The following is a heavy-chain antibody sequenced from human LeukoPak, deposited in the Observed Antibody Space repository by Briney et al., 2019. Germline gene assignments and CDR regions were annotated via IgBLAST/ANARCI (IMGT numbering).Heavy chain of an antibody. CDR3: ARGRRAVAGLQLLDY. J-gene: IGHJ4*02. CDR2: INHSGST. CDR1: GGSFSGYY. V-gene: IGHV4-34*01. D-gene: IGHD6-19*01. Sequence: PSETLSLTCAVYGGSFSGYYWSWIRQPPGKGLEWLGEINHSGSTNYNPSLKSRVTISVDTSKNQFSLKLSSVTAADTAVYYCARGRRAVAGLQLLDYWGQGTLVTVSS.